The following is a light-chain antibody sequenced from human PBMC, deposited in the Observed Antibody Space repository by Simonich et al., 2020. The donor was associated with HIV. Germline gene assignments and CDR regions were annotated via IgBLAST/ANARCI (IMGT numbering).Light chain of an antibody. Sequence: DIVMTQSPDSLAVSLGERATIHCKSSQSVLYSTNNKNYLAWYRQKPGLPPKLLNYWASARESWAPDRFSGSGSGTDFTLTISSLQAEDVAVYYCQQYYSTPRTFGQGTKLEIK. CDR3: QQYYSTPRT. J-gene: IGKJ2*01. CDR1: QSVLYSTNNKNY. V-gene: IGKV4-1*01. CDR2: WAS.